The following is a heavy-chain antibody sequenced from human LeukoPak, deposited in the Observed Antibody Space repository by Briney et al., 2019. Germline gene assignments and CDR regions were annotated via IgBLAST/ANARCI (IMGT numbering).Heavy chain of an antibody. CDR1: GGSFSGYY. CDR2: INHSGST. V-gene: IGHV4-34*01. J-gene: IGHJ4*02. CDR3: ARGDRYYYGSGSYSVFDY. D-gene: IGHD3-10*01. Sequence: PSETLSLTCAVYGGSFSGYYWSWIRQPPGKGLEWIGEINHSGSTNYNPSLKSRVTISVDTSKNQFSLKLSSVTAADMAVYYCARGDRYYYGSGSYSVFDYWGQGTLVTVSS.